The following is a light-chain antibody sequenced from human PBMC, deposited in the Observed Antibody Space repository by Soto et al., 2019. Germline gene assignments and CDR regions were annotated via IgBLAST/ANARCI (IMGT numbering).Light chain of an antibody. J-gene: IGLJ2*01. CDR1: KLGDKY. Sequence: SYELTQPPSVSVSPGQTASITCSGDKLGDKYACWYQQKPGQSPVLVIYQDSKRPSGIPERFSGSNSGNTATLTISGTQAMDEADYYSQAWDSSIYVVFGGGTKLTVL. CDR2: QDS. CDR3: QAWDSSIYVV. V-gene: IGLV3-1*01.